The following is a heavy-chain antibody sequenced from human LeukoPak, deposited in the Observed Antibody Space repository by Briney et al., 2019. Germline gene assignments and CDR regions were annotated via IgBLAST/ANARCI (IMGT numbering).Heavy chain of an antibody. CDR1: GGSISSYY. J-gene: IGHJ4*02. V-gene: IGHV4-59*08. Sequence: SETLSLTCTVSGGSISSYYWSWIRQPPGKGLEWIGYIYYSGSTNYNPSLKSRVTISVDTSKNQFSLKLSSVTAADTAVYYCASGGIQLWMNSFAYWGQGPLVPVSS. CDR3: ASGGIQLWMNSFAY. D-gene: IGHD5-18*01. CDR2: IYYSGST.